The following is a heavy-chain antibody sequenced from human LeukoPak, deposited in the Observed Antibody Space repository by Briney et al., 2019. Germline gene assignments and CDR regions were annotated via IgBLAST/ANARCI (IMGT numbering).Heavy chain of an antibody. CDR1: GFIFSSYW. CDR3: ARSRLGYSYGSRFDY. J-gene: IGHJ4*02. D-gene: IGHD5-18*01. V-gene: IGHV4-59*01. CDR2: IYYSGST. Sequence: GSLRLSCAASGFIFSSYWMSWIRQPPGKGLEWIGYIYYSGSTNYNPSLKSRVTISVDTSKNQFSLKLSSVTAADTAVYYCARSRLGYSYGSRFDYWGQGTLVTVSS.